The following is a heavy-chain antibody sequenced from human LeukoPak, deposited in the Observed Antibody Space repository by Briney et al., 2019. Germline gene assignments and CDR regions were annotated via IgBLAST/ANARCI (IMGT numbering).Heavy chain of an antibody. CDR2: FWSDGSKQ. CDR1: GFTFSDYG. J-gene: IGHJ6*03. CDR3: ATIAERYFDWRRDYYMDV. D-gene: IGHD3-9*01. Sequence: GGSLRLSCAASGFTFSDYGMHWVRQAPGKGLEWVAAFWSDGSKQSYEDSVKGRFTISRDISKSTLYLQMDSLRAEDTAVYYCATIAERYFDWRRDYYMDVWGKGTTVTVSS. V-gene: IGHV3-33*01.